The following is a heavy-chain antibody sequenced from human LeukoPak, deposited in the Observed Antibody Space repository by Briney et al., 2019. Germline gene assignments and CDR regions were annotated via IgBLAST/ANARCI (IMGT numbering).Heavy chain of an antibody. J-gene: IGHJ4*02. CDR3: ARARVGSVWDYFDY. CDR2: IKQDGSDK. V-gene: IGHV3-7*03. CDR1: GFTFTTYW. D-gene: IGHD6-25*01. Sequence: GGSLRLSCATSGFTFTTYWMSWVRQAPGKGLEWVANIKQDGSDKNYVDAVKGRFTISSDNSRNTLYLQMNSLRVEDTAVYYCARARVGSVWDYFDYWGQGTLVTVSS.